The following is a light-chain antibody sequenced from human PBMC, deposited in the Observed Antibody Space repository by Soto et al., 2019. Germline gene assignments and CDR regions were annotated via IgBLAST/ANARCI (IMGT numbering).Light chain of an antibody. CDR3: QQTYSIPWT. CDR1: QSVDNY. J-gene: IGKJ1*01. V-gene: IGKV1-39*01. Sequence: DFPMTQSPSSLSAFVGDRLTITCRASQSVDNYLNWYQHKPGKAPKLLISVASTLQTGVPSRFSGSGSGTDFTLTISSLQPEDFATYYCQQTYSIPWTFGQGTKVEI. CDR2: VAS.